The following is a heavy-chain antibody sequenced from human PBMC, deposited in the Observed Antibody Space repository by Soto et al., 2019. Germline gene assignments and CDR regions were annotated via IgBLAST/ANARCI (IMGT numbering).Heavy chain of an antibody. CDR3: AKSSSANSYSDLDS. J-gene: IGHJ4*02. CDR2: LSGTGDTT. D-gene: IGHD2-2*02. CDR1: GYAFSNYA. V-gene: IGHV3-23*01. Sequence: GGSLRLSCAASGYAFSNYAMTWVRQAPGKGLEWVSVLSGTGDTTYYAASVKGRFTISRDNSKSTLYLQMNSLRAEDTALYYCAKSSSANSYSDLDSWGQGTLVTVSS.